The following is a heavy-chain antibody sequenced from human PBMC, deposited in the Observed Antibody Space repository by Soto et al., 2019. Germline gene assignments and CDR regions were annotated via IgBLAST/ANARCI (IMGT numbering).Heavy chain of an antibody. V-gene: IGHV4-31*03. CDR3: ARGYSGSYYTGGWFDP. CDR2: IYYSGST. CDR1: GGSISSGGYY. Sequence: QVQLQESGPGLVKPSQTLSLTCTVSGGSISSGGYYWSWIRQHPGKGLEWIGYIYYSGSTYYNPSLRSRVTIPXXTXKXXFSLKLSSVTAADTAVYYCARGYSGSYYTGGWFDPWGQGTLVTVSS. D-gene: IGHD1-26*01. J-gene: IGHJ5*02.